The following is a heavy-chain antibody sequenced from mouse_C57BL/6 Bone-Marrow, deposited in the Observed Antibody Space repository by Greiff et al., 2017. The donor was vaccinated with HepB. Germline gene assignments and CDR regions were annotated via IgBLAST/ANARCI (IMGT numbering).Heavy chain of an antibody. V-gene: IGHV5-4*01. CDR2: ISDGGSYT. Sequence: EVQLVESGGGLVKPGGSLKLSCAASGFTFSSYAMSWVRQTPEKRLEWVATISDGGSYTYYPDNVKGRFTISRDNAKNNLYLQMSHLKAEDTAMYYCARDRRSNFAYWGQGTLVTVSA. CDR1: GFTFSSYA. J-gene: IGHJ3*01. D-gene: IGHD2-5*01. CDR3: ARDRRSNFAY.